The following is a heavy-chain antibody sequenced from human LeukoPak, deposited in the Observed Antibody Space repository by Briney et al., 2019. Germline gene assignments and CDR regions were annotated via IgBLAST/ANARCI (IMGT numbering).Heavy chain of an antibody. CDR1: GFTFGDYA. J-gene: IGHJ3*02. CDR3: ARGGAMIEAFDI. Sequence: PGRSLRLSCTTSGFTFGDYAMSWVRQAPGKGLEWVSFIRSKNYGENTEYAASVTGRFTISRDDSNNIAYLQMNSLRAEDTAVYYCARGGAMIEAFDIWGQGTMVTVSS. D-gene: IGHD3-22*01. V-gene: IGHV3-49*04. CDR2: IRSKNYGENT.